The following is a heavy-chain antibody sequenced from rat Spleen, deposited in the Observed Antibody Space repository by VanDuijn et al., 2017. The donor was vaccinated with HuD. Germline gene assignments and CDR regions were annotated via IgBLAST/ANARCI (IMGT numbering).Heavy chain of an antibody. J-gene: IGHJ3*01. Sequence: QVQLKESGPGLVQPSQTLSLTCTVPGLSLTSNSVSWIRQPPGKGLEWMGRIQNGGNTDYNSGLKSRLSISRDTSKSQVYLKMNSLQTEDTATYYCARAHTTGIRDWLAYWGQGTLVTVSS. CDR3: ARAHTTGIRDWLAY. D-gene: IGHD1-9*01. CDR1: GLSLTSNS. CDR2: IQNGGNT. V-gene: IGHV2-1*01.